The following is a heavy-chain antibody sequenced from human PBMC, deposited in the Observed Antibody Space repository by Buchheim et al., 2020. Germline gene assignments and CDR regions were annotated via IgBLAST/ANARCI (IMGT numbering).Heavy chain of an antibody. CDR2: IWYDGSNK. J-gene: IGHJ4*02. V-gene: IGHV3-33*01. CDR1: GFTFSSYG. Sequence: QVQLVGSGGGVVQPGRSLRLSCAASGFTFSSYGMHWVRQAPGKGLEWVAVIWYDGSNKYYADSVKGRFTISRDNSKNTLYLQMNSLRAEDTAVYYCARDRSGSSWQNYFDYWGQGTL. CDR3: ARDRSGSSWQNYFDY. D-gene: IGHD6-13*01.